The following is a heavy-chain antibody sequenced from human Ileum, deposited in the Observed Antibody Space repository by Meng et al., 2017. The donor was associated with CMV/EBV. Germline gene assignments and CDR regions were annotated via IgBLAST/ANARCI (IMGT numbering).Heavy chain of an antibody. Sequence: QGQLVQSWDELKKPGTSLKVACKASGYTFTGNYIYWVRQAPGQGLEWMGWIDPNTGGTKYIQKFQGRVTMTGDTSISTAYMELSRLRSDDTAVYYCARGLWFGELGFDYWGQGTLVTVSS. CDR2: IDPNTGGT. V-gene: IGHV1-2*02. CDR1: GYTFTGNY. J-gene: IGHJ4*02. D-gene: IGHD3-10*01. CDR3: ARGLWFGELGFDY.